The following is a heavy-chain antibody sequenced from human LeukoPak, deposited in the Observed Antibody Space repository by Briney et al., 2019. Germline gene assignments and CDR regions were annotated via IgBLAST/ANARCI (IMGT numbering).Heavy chain of an antibody. CDR3: GKDIEHYDFWNGYEY. Sequence: GGSLGLSCAASGFTFEEYSMQWVRRPPGKGLEWVAVIRWDGGTTYYADSAKGRFTISRDNSEKSVYLQMNSLRTEDTAFYYCGKDIEHYDFWNGYEYRGQGTLVTVSS. CDR1: GFTFEEYS. D-gene: IGHD3-3*01. V-gene: IGHV3-43*01. J-gene: IGHJ4*02. CDR2: IRWDGGTT.